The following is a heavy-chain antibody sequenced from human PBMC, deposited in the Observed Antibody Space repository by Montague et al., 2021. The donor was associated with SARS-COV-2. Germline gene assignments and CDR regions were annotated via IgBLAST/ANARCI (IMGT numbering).Heavy chain of an antibody. CDR3: ARIARGFWRDLVVFDV. D-gene: IGHD3-3*01. CDR1: GVSITNYY. V-gene: IGHV4-59*12. J-gene: IGHJ3*01. Sequence: SETLSLTCSVSGVSITNYYWSWIRQFPGKELEWIGTVSNTGSTNNNPSLMSRVTISRDTSSGQVSMRLRSVTAADTAFYFCARIARGFWRDLVVFDVWGPGTLVTVSS. CDR2: VSNTGST.